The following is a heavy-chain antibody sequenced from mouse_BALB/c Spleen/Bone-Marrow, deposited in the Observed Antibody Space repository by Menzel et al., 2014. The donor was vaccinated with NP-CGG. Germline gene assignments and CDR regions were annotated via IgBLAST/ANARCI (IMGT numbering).Heavy chain of an antibody. CDR3: AFITTVAY. V-gene: IGHV5-6*01. CDR2: ISSGDSYT. Sequence: EVKLVESGGDLVKPGGSLKLSCAASGISFSTYGMSWVRQTPDKRLEWVATISSGDSYTYYPDSVKGRFTISRDNAKNTLYQQMSSLKSEDTAMYYCAFITTVAYWGQGTLVTVSA. CDR1: GISFSTYG. D-gene: IGHD1-1*01. J-gene: IGHJ3*01.